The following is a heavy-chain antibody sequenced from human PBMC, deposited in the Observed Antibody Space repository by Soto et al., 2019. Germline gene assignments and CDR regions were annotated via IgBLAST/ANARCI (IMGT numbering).Heavy chain of an antibody. Sequence: QVPLQESGPRLVRPSGTLSLTCTVSSGSISTANWWSWVRQPPGRGLEWIGEIYHSGSTNYNLSLKSRGTLSVDKSKNQCSLRLSSVTAADTAMYYCARRGGGVVLTATTPFDYWGQGTLVTVSS. CDR3: ARRGGGVVLTATTPFDY. V-gene: IGHV4-4*02. CDR2: IYHSGST. D-gene: IGHD2-21*02. CDR1: SGSISTANW. J-gene: IGHJ4*02.